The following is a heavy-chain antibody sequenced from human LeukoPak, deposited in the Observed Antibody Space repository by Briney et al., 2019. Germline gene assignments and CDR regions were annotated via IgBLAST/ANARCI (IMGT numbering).Heavy chain of an antibody. V-gene: IGHV4-59*01. CDR2: ITYSGST. Sequence: SETLSLTCTVSGGSISNYFWSWIRQPPGKGLEWIGFITYSGSTDHNPSLKSRVTISVDASKNQFSLKLTSVTAADTAVYYCARGKYIVVVVAENWFDPWGQGTLVTVSS. D-gene: IGHD2-15*01. J-gene: IGHJ5*02. CDR1: GGSISNYF. CDR3: ARGKYIVVVVAENWFDP.